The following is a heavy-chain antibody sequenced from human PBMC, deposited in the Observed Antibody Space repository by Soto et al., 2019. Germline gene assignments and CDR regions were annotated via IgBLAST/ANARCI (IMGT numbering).Heavy chain of an antibody. CDR2: IGKTGSDI. CDR1: GFTLSGYY. CDR3: AREIGNRLPYGPVDY. Sequence: SGGSLRLSCAASGFTLSGYYMTWMRQTPGKGLEWVSFIGKTGSDIHYADSVEGRFTISRDNAKNSLYLQMNSLRAEDTAVYYCAREIGNRLPYGPVDYWGQGTLVTVSS. D-gene: IGHD3-10*01. J-gene: IGHJ4*02. V-gene: IGHV3-11*01.